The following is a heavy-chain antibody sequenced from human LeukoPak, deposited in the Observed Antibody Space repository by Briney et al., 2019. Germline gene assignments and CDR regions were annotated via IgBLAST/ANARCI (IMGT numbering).Heavy chain of an antibody. CDR1: GGSISSYY. CDR2: IYTSGST. V-gene: IGHV4-4*07. CDR3: TTIKRGNIFGYFDF. J-gene: IGHJ4*02. D-gene: IGHD5-18*01. Sequence: SETLSLTCTVSGGSISSYYWSWIRQPAGKGLEWIGRIYTSGSTNYNPSLKSRVTMSVDTSKNQLSLRLSSVTAADTAVYYCTTIKRGNIFGYFDFWGQGILVTVSS.